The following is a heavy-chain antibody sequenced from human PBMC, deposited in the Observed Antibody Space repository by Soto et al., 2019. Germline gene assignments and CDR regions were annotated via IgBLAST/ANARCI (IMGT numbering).Heavy chain of an antibody. D-gene: IGHD5-18*01. Sequence: PSETLLPTCTFAGGPLSSSTSYFGWLLQAPAKGLERLGSIYYSGITYYNPSLKSRVTISVDTSKNQFSLKLSSVTAADTAVYYCACIFSGGYGYGFYYYGMDVWGQGTTVT. J-gene: IGHJ6*02. CDR1: GGPLSSSTSY. CDR3: ACIFSGGYGYGFYYYGMDV. V-gene: IGHV4-39*01. CDR2: IYYSGIT.